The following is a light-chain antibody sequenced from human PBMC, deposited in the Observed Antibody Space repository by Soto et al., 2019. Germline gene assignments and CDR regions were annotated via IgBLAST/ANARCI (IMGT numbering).Light chain of an antibody. CDR1: HGFNIH. Sequence: IQLTQSPSSLSAAVGDRVTITCRASHGFNIHLAWYQQKPGKAPKLLIFATSLLQTGVPSRCSGSGSGTNFRLTISSLQPEAVATYHCLQLNDSPLPFGGGTQIEIK. CDR3: LQLNDSPLP. CDR2: ATS. J-gene: IGKJ4*01. V-gene: IGKV1-9*01.